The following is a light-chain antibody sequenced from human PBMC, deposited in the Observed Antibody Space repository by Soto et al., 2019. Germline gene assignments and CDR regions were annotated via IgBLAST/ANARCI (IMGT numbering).Light chain of an antibody. Sequence: EIVLTQSPGTLSLSPGERATLSCRASQSVSSSYLAWYQQKPGQAPRLLIYGASSRATGIPDRFSGSGAGTDFTLTISRVEPEDVAVYYCQQYGSSPWTFGQGTKVDIK. CDR2: GAS. V-gene: IGKV3-20*01. CDR1: QSVSSSY. J-gene: IGKJ1*01. CDR3: QQYGSSPWT.